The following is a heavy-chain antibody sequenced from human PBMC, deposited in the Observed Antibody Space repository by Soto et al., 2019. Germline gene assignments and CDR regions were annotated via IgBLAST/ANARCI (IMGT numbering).Heavy chain of an antibody. Sequence: XGSLRLSCAAAGFTFSSYWMHWVRQAPGKGLVWVSRINSDGSSTSYADSVKGRFTISRDNAKNTLYLQMNSLRAEDTAVYYCASAPYYDFWSGYYTGSYYYGMDAWGHGTTVTVSS. J-gene: IGHJ6*02. CDR2: INSDGSST. V-gene: IGHV3-74*01. D-gene: IGHD3-3*01. CDR3: ASAPYYDFWSGYYTGSYYYGMDA. CDR1: GFTFSSYW.